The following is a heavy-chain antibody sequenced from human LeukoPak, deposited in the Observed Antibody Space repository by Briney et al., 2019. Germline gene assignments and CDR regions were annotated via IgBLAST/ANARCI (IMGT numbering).Heavy chain of an antibody. CDR3: ARGFSGSSPGYFFDY. CDR1: GGSFSGYY. Sequence: SETLSHTCAVYGGSFSGYYWSWIRQPPGKGLEWIGEINHSGSNNYNPSLKSRVTISVDTSKNQFSLKLSSVTAADTAVYYCARGFSGSSPGYFFDYWGQGTLVTVSS. D-gene: IGHD6-6*01. CDR2: INHSGSN. V-gene: IGHV4-34*01. J-gene: IGHJ4*02.